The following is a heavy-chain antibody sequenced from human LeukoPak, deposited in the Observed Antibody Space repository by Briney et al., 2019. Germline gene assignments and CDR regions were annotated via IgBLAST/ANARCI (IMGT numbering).Heavy chain of an antibody. CDR1: GFTFSSYA. CDR3: VRIPNSAGFPNWFDP. J-gene: IGHJ5*02. CDR2: IIGRNIST. D-gene: IGHD6-19*01. Sequence: GGSLRLSCAASGFTFSSYAMSWVRQAPGKGLEWVSAIIGRNISTYYADSVKGRFTISRDNAKNSLYLQMNSLRAEDTAVYYCVRIPNSAGFPNWFDPWGQGTLVTVSS. V-gene: IGHV3-23*01.